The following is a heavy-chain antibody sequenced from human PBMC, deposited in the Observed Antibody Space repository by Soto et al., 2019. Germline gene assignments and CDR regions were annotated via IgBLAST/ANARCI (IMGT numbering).Heavy chain of an antibody. CDR3: ARGIAARPSDAFDI. CDR2: INPNSGGT. D-gene: IGHD6-6*01. Sequence: ASVKVSCNASGYTFTGYYMHWVRQAPGQGLEWMGWINPNSGGTNYAQKFQGWVTMTRDTSISTAYMELSRLRSDDTAVYYCARGIAARPSDAFDIWGQGTMVTVSS. CDR1: GYTFTGYY. J-gene: IGHJ3*02. V-gene: IGHV1-2*04.